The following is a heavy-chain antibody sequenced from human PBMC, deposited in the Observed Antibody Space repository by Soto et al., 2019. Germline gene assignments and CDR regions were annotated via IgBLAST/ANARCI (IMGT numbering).Heavy chain of an antibody. Sequence: QVQLVQSGAEVKEPGASVKVSCKASGYTFVSYGISWVRQAPGQGLEWMGWLSPYNGNTNYAQKFQSRVTITTDTATSTVHMELANLRSDDTAFYYCSRDVQNWLVAAFDIWGHDTMVTVSS. CDR3: SRDVQNWLVAAFDI. CDR2: LSPYNGNT. D-gene: IGHD6-19*01. J-gene: IGHJ3*02. V-gene: IGHV1-18*01. CDR1: GYTFVSYG.